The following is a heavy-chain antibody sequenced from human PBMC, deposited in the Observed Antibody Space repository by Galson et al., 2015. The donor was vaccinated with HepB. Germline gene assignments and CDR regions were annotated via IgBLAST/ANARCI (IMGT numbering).Heavy chain of an antibody. CDR1: GYTFTSYY. CDR3: ARGLGMATIKGAFDI. Sequence: SVKVSCKASGYTFTSYYMHWVRQAPGQGLEWMGIINPSGGSTSYAQKLQGRVTMTRDTSTNTVYMELSSLRSEDTAVYYCARGLGMATIKGAFDIWGQGTMVTVSS. D-gene: IGHD5-24*01. V-gene: IGHV1-46*04. CDR2: INPSGGST. J-gene: IGHJ3*02.